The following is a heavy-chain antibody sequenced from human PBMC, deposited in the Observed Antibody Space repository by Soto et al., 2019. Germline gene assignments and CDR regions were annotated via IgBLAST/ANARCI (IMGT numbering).Heavy chain of an antibody. CDR2: IVVGSGNT. CDR3: AALSTTIGYYGMDV. J-gene: IGHJ6*02. Sequence: SVKISCKASGFTFTSSAVQWVRQARGQRLEWIGWIVVGSGNTNYAQKFQERVTITRDMSTSTAYMELSSLRSEDTAVYYCAALSTTIGYYGMDVWGQGTTVTVSS. D-gene: IGHD4-17*01. CDR1: GFTFTSSA. V-gene: IGHV1-58*01.